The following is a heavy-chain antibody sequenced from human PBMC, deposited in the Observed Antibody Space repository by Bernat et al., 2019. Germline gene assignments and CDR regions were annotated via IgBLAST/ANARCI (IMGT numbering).Heavy chain of an antibody. D-gene: IGHD6-19*01. V-gene: IGHV3-23*04. J-gene: IGHJ4*02. Sequence: EVQLVESGGGLVQPGGSLRLSCAPSGFIFNNYAMSWVRQFPGKGLEWVSAITGNGITTYSPDSVQGRFTISRDKSKNTLYLQVNNLRAAGTAVYYCARDGSGWLFDCWGQGTLVTVSS. CDR3: ARDGSGWLFDC. CDR2: ITGNGITT. CDR1: GFIFNNYA.